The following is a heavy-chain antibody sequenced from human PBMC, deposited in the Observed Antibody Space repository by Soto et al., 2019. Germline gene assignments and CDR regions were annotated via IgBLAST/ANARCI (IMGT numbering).Heavy chain of an antibody. CDR3: ARGSYDYVWGSPTAAFDI. V-gene: IGHV4-31*03. Sequence: NPSETLSLTCTVSGGSISSGGYYWSWIRQHPGKGLEWIGYIYYSGSTYYNPSLKSRVTISVDTSKNQFSLKLSSVTAADTAVYYCARGSYDYVWGSPTAAFDIWGQGTMVTVSS. CDR1: GGSISSGGYY. D-gene: IGHD3-16*01. J-gene: IGHJ3*02. CDR2: IYYSGST.